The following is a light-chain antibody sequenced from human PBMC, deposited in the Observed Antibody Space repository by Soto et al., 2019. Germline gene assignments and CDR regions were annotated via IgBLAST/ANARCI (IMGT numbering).Light chain of an antibody. CDR2: DAS. CDR1: QSVSSN. V-gene: IGKV3-15*01. J-gene: IGKJ2*01. Sequence: ELVMTQSPATLSVSPGERATLSCRASQSVSSNLVWYQQKPGQAPRLLIYDASTRATGIPARFSGSGSGTEFTLTISSLQSEDFAVYYCQQYNNWPPKYTFGQGTKLEIK. CDR3: QQYNNWPPKYT.